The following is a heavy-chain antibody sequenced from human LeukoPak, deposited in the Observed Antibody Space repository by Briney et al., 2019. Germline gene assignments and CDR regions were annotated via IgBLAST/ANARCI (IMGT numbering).Heavy chain of an antibody. D-gene: IGHD6-13*01. V-gene: IGHV4-34*01. CDR3: ARVSSSWLYFDY. J-gene: IGHJ4*02. Sequence: PETLSLTCALYGGSSSGYYWSWIREPPGKGLGWIGEINHSGSTNYNPSLKSRVTISVDTSKNQFSLKLSSVTAADTAVYYCARVSSSWLYFDYWGQGTLVTVSS. CDR2: INHSGST. CDR1: GGSSSGYY.